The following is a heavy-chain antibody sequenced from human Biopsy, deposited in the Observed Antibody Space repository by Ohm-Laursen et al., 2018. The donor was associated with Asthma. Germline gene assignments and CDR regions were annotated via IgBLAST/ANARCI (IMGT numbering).Heavy chain of an antibody. CDR1: GASIKTDDHY. J-gene: IGHJ5*02. CDR3: ARASVAASSNWFDP. Sequence: SQTLSLTCTVSGASIKTDDHYWSWLRQLPGKGLEWFGFIHYSGSTSYNPSLKGGVTISVDKSKNQFSLKLSSVTAADTAVYYCARASVAASSNWFDPWGQGTLVTVSS. CDR2: IHYSGST. V-gene: IGHV4-30-4*01. D-gene: IGHD6-19*01.